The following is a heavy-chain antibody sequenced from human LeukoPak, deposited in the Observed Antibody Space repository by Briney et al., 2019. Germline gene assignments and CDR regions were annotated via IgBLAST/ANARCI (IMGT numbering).Heavy chain of an antibody. D-gene: IGHD3-10*01. CDR2: ISGSGGST. V-gene: IGHV3-23*01. J-gene: IGHJ4*02. CDR3: AKDTYYYGSGAFDY. Sequence: GGSLRLSCAASGFTFSSYAMSWVRQAPGKGLEWVSAISGSGGSTHYADSVKGRFTISRDNSKNTLYLQMNSLRAEDTAVYYCAKDTYYYGSGAFDYWGQGTLVTVSS. CDR1: GFTFSSYA.